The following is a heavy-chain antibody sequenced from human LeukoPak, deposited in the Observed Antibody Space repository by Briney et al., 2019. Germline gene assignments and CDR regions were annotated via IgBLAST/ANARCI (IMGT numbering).Heavy chain of an antibody. J-gene: IGHJ3*02. D-gene: IGHD2-2*01. CDR3: ARRRSKKRYCSTTSCPDDAFDI. Sequence: ASVKVSCKASGYTFTSYDINWVRQATGQGLEWMGRMSPDSGNTGYAQKFQGRVTMARNTSISTAYMELSSLRSEDTAVYYCARRRSKKRYCSTTSCPDDAFDIWGQGTMVTVSS. CDR1: GYTFTSYD. V-gene: IGHV1-8*01. CDR2: MSPDSGNT.